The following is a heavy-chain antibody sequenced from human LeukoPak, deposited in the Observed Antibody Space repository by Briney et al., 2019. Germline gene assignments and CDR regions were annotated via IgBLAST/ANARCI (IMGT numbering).Heavy chain of an antibody. CDR3: ARDGVVNFWVSYGTYNYYYHMDV. CDR1: GFTFSNYW. Sequence: GGSLRLSCAASGFTFSNYWMSWVRQAPGKGLEWVANIREGGGEKDYVDSVKGRFTISRDNAKSSLYLQMDSLRAEDTAVYYCARDGVVNFWVSYGTYNYYYHMDVWGKGPTVTVSS. J-gene: IGHJ6*04. V-gene: IGHV3-7*01. CDR2: IREGGGEK. D-gene: IGHD3-16*01.